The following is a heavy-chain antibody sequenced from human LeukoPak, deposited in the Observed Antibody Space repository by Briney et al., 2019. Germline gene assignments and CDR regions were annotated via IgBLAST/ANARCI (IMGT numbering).Heavy chain of an antibody. D-gene: IGHD6-13*01. CDR2: IYYSGST. V-gene: IGHV4-59*12. J-gene: IGHJ4*02. CDR1: GGSISSYY. Sequence: SETLSLTCTVSGGSISSYYWSWIRQPPGKGLEWIGYIYYSGSTNYNPSLKSRVTMSVDTSKNQFSLKLSSVTAADTAVYYCARVGMYSRTFDYWGQGTLVTVSS. CDR3: ARVGMYSRTFDY.